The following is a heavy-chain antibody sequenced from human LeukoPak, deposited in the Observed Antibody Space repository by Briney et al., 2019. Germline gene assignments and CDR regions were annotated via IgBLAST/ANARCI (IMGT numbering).Heavy chain of an antibody. J-gene: IGHJ4*02. V-gene: IGHV3-7*04. Sequence: GGSLRLSCAASGFTFDDYSIHWVRQTPGKGLEWVANIKQGGSEKYYVDSVKGRFTISRDNAKNLLYLQMNSLRDEDTAVYYCGRAKDYSSIWGQGTLVTVSS. CDR2: IKQGGSEK. CDR1: GFTFDDYS. CDR3: GRAKDYSSI. D-gene: IGHD4-11*01.